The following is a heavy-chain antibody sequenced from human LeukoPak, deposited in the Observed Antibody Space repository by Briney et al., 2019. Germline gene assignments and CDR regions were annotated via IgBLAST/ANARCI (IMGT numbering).Heavy chain of an antibody. D-gene: IGHD3-16*01. CDR3: AQAFGGYYFDY. V-gene: IGHV3-23*01. CDR2: ISGSGANT. Sequence: GGSLRLSCAASGFSFTSYAMNWVRQAPGKGLEWVSSISGSGANTYYADSVKGRFTISRDNSKNTLFLYMNSLRAEDMAVYYCAQAFGGYYFDYWGQGTLVTVSS. J-gene: IGHJ4*02. CDR1: GFSFTSYA.